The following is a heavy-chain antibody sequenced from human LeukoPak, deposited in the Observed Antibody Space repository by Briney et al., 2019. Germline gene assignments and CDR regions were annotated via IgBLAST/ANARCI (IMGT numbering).Heavy chain of an antibody. J-gene: IGHJ4*02. V-gene: IGHV1-24*01. D-gene: IGHD3-3*01. Sequence: ASVKVSCKVSGYTLTELSMHWVRQAPGKGLEWMGGFDPEDGETIYAQKFQGRVTMTEDTSTDTAYMELSSLRSEDTAVYYCATERLQNDTIFGVVIYTFDYWGQGTLVTVSS. CDR1: GYTLTELS. CDR2: FDPEDGET. CDR3: ATERLQNDTIFGVVIYTFDY.